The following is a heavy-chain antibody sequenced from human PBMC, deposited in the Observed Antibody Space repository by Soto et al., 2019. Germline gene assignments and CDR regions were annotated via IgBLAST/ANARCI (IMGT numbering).Heavy chain of an antibody. J-gene: IGHJ6*02. Sequence: QVPLVQSGAEVKKPGASVKVSCKVSGYTLTELSMHWVRQAPGKGLEWMGGFDPEDGETIYAQKFQGRVTMTEDTSTDTAYMELSSLRSEDTAVYYCATRYCSSTSCYLEYYGMDVWGQGTTVTVSS. CDR3: ATRYCSSTSCYLEYYGMDV. CDR2: FDPEDGET. CDR1: GYTLTELS. V-gene: IGHV1-24*01. D-gene: IGHD2-2*01.